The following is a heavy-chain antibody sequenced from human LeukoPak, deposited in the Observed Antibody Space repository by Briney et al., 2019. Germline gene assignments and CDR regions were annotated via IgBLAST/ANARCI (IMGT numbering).Heavy chain of an antibody. Sequence: GGTLRLSCRASGFTFDAYVLHWVRQAPGKGLEWVSLISGDGEISHSADSVKGRFTISRDNSKNSLYLHLASVTVEDTGLYYCAKDGGLKAHSFYYWGQGTVVTVST. J-gene: IGHJ4*02. D-gene: IGHD3-16*01. CDR1: GFTFDAYV. V-gene: IGHV3-43*02. CDR2: ISGDGEIS. CDR3: AKDGGLKAHSFYY.